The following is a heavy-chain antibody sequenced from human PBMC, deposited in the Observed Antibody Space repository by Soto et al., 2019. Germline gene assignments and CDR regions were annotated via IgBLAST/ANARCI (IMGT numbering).Heavy chain of an antibody. V-gene: IGHV3-30*18. D-gene: IGHD3-22*01. Sequence: PGGSLRLSCAASGFTFSSYGMHWVRQAPGKGLEWVAVISYDGSNKYYADSVKGRFTISRDNSKNTLYLQMNSLRAEDTAVYYCAKDSDYDRTFDYWGQGTLVTVS. J-gene: IGHJ4*02. CDR3: AKDSDYDRTFDY. CDR1: GFTFSSYG. CDR2: ISYDGSNK.